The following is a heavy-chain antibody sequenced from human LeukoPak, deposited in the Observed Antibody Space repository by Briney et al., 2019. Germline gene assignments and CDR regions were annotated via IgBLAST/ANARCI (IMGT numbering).Heavy chain of an antibody. Sequence: GGSLRLSCAASGFTFSSYWMSWVRQAPGKGLEWVANIKQDGSEKYYVDSVKGRFTISIDNAKNSLYLQMNSLRAEDTAVYYCARDGGEGYCSGGSCYVVDYWGQGTLVTVSS. D-gene: IGHD2-15*01. J-gene: IGHJ4*02. CDR2: IKQDGSEK. V-gene: IGHV3-7*01. CDR1: GFTFSSYW. CDR3: ARDGGEGYCSGGSCYVVDY.